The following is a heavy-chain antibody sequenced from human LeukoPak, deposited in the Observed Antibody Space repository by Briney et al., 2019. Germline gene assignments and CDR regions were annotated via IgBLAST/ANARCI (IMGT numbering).Heavy chain of an antibody. CDR3: ARGRGKIVLMVYAIAGGFDY. J-gene: IGHJ4*02. Sequence: PGGSLRLSCAASGFTFSTYEMNWVRQPPGKGLEWIGSIYYSGSTYYNPSLKSRVTISVDTSKNQFSLKLSSVTAADTAVYYCARGRGKIVLMVYAIAGGFDYWGQGTLVTVS. CDR1: GFTFSTYE. D-gene: IGHD2-8*01. CDR2: IYYSGST. V-gene: IGHV4-39*01.